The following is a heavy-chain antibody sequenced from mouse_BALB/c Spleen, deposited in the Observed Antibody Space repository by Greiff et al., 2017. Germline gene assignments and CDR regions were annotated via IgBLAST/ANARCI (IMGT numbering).Heavy chain of an antibody. J-gene: IGHJ3*01. CDR2: INPSNGRT. CDR1: GYTFTSYV. CDR3: ATAWFAY. Sequence: QVQLQQSGPELVKPGASVKMSCKASGYTFTSYVMHWVKQKPGQGLEWIGEINPSNGRTNYNEKFKSKATLTVDKSSSTAYMQLSSLTSEDSAVYYCATAWFAYWGQGTLVTVSA. V-gene: IGHV1S81*02.